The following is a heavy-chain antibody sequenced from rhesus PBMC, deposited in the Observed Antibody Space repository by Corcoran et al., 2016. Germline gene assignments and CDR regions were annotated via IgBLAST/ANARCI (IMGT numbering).Heavy chain of an antibody. J-gene: IGHJ4*01. Sequence: QVQLQESGPGLVKPSETLSLTCAVSGGSISGYYYWSWIRQPPGKGMEWIGLIYGSCGSNYLNPSLKSRVTLSVDTSKNQFSLKLSSLTAADTAVYYCASVNTVTDGDYWGQGVLVTGSS. CDR3: ASVNTVTDGDY. CDR1: GGSISGYYY. CDR2: IYGSCGSN. D-gene: IGHD4-23*01. V-gene: IGHV4S14*01.